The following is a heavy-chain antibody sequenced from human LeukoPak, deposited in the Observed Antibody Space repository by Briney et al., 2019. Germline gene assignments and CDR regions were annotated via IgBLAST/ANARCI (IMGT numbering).Heavy chain of an antibody. CDR3: ARALSYYDSGTYWVGDY. Sequence: ASVKVSCKASGYTFTTYGINWVRQAPGQGLEWMGWISGYNGNTNYAQKLQGRVTMTTDTSTSTAYMELRSLRSDDTAVYYCARALSYYDSGTYWVGDYWGQGTLVTVSS. CDR1: GYTFTTYG. D-gene: IGHD3-10*01. J-gene: IGHJ4*02. CDR2: ISGYNGNT. V-gene: IGHV1-18*01.